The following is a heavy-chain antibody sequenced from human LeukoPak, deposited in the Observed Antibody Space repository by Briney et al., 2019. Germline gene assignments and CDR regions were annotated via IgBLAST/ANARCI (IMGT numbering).Heavy chain of an antibody. Sequence: ASVKVSCKASGYPFTGYYMHWVRQAPGQGLEWMGWINPNSGGTNYAQKFQGRVTMTRDTSISTAYMELSRLRSDDTAVYYCARFPYVHYYDSSGYSPFDYWGQGTLVTVSS. D-gene: IGHD3-22*01. CDR3: ARFPYVHYYDSSGYSPFDY. V-gene: IGHV1-2*02. J-gene: IGHJ4*02. CDR1: GYPFTGYY. CDR2: INPNSGGT.